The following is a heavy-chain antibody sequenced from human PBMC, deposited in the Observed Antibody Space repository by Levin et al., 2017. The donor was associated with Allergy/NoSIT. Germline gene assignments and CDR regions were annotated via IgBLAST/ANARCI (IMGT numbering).Heavy chain of an antibody. D-gene: IGHD6-13*01. J-gene: IGHJ4*02. CDR1: AFTFSNFA. CDR2: ISDSGGAR. V-gene: IGHV3-23*01. Sequence: GESLKISCAASAFTFSNFAMSWVRQAPGKGLEWVSGISDSGGARYYADSVKGRFTISRDNSKNTLYLQMNSLRADDTAVYYCAKGGLAAAGTWVDYWGQGTLVTVSS. CDR3: AKGGLAAAGTWVDY.